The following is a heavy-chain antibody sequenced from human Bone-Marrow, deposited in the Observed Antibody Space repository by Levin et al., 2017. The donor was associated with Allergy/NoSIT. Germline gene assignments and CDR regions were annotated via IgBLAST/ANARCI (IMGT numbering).Heavy chain of an antibody. CDR2: ISGSGITT. D-gene: IGHD4-17*01. Sequence: GGSLRLSCVASGFTFGNFAMSWVRQAPGRGLEWVSSISGSGITTYYEPSVKGRFTISRDNSKSTLYLQINSLRAEATAVYYCATNLQAEVTTRFWAFDIWGQGTVVTVSS. CDR3: ATNLQAEVTTRFWAFDI. J-gene: IGHJ3*02. CDR1: GFTFGNFA. V-gene: IGHV3-23*01.